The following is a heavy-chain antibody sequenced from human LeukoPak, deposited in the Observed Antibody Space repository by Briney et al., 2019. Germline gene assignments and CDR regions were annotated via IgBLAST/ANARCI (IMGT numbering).Heavy chain of an antibody. CDR3: ARHGWYCSSTSCYPDAFDI. D-gene: IGHD2-2*01. CDR2: IYYSGST. V-gene: IGHV4-39*01. Sequence: GSLRLSCAASGFTFSSYWMSWVRQPPGKGLEWIGSIYYSGSTYYNPSPKSRVTISVDTSKNQFSLKLSSVTAADTAVYYCARHGWYCSSTSCYPDAFDIWGQGTMVTVSS. CDR1: GFTFSSYW. J-gene: IGHJ3*02.